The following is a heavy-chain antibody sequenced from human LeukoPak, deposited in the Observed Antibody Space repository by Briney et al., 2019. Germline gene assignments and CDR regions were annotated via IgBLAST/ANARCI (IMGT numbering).Heavy chain of an antibody. CDR2: MSHTANT. CDR1: GGSVNNSGW. Sequence: PSETLSLTCAVSGGSVNNSGWWTWVRQPPGKGLEWIGEMSHTANTNHNPSLKSRVTIAVDKSKNQFSPKLNSVTAADTAVYYCARGTYIWGSYRHFDFWGQGMLVTVSS. J-gene: IGHJ4*02. CDR3: ARGTYIWGSYRHFDF. D-gene: IGHD3-16*02. V-gene: IGHV4-4*02.